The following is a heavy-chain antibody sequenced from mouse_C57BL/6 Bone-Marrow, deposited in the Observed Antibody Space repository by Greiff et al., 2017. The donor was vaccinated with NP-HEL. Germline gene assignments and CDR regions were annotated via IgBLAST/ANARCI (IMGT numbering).Heavy chain of an antibody. Sequence: DVQLVESGGGLVKPGGSLKLSCAASGFTFSSYAMSWVRQTPEKRLEWVATISSGGGYTYFPDSVKGRFTISRDNAKNTLYLQMSSLRSEDTAMYYCTKGRSRGYAMDYWGQGTSVTVSS. CDR3: TKGRSRGYAMDY. J-gene: IGHJ4*01. CDR1: GFTFSSYA. D-gene: IGHD1-1*01. CDR2: ISSGGGYT. V-gene: IGHV5-9-3*01.